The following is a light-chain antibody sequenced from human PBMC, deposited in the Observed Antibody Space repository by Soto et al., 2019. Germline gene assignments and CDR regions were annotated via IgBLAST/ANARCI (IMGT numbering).Light chain of an antibody. CDR1: QGIGDT. V-gene: IGKV3-15*01. Sequence: VMTQSPATLSVSPGDGATLSRRASQGIGDTLAWYQHKPGQTPRILIYDTSTRDTGVPARFSGSRSWTECTLTINRLQSEDVEVDYCQRYNNWPLTFGGGTKVDIK. J-gene: IGKJ4*01. CDR3: QRYNNWPLT. CDR2: DTS.